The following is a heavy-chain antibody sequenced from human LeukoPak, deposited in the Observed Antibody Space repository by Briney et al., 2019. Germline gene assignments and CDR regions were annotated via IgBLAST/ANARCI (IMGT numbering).Heavy chain of an antibody. CDR1: GFTFSSYW. Sequence: GGSLRLSCAASGFTFSSYWMSWVRQAPGKGLEWVSVIYSGGSTYYADSVKGRFTISRDNSKNTLYLQMNSLRAEDTAVYYCARLGSGSYLVYWGQGTLVTVSS. J-gene: IGHJ4*02. D-gene: IGHD3-10*01. V-gene: IGHV3-53*01. CDR3: ARLGSGSYLVY. CDR2: IYSGGST.